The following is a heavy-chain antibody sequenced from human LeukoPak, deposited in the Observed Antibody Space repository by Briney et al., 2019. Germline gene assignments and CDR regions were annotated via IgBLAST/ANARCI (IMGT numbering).Heavy chain of an antibody. CDR1: GGSFSGYY. CDR3: ARLAYSSSWYPEYYFVY. CDR2: INHSGST. Sequence: SETLSLTCAVYGGSFSGYYWSWIRQPPGKGLEWIGEINHSGSTNYNPSLKSRVTISVDTSKNQFSLKLSSVTAADTAVYYCARLAYSSSWYPEYYFVYWGQGTLVTVSS. D-gene: IGHD6-13*01. J-gene: IGHJ4*02. V-gene: IGHV4-34*01.